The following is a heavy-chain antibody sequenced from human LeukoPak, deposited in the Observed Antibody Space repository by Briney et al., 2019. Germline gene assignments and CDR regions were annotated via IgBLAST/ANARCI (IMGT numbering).Heavy chain of an antibody. CDR3: ARVPNYYDSSGYYFFDY. D-gene: IGHD3-22*01. J-gene: IGHJ4*02. Sequence: GGSVKDSCKASGYTFTSYGISWVRQAPGQGLAWMGWISAYNGNTNYAQKLQGRLTMTTDTSTSTAYMELRSLTSDDTAVYYCARVPNYYDSSGYYFFDYWGQGTLVTVSS. CDR2: ISAYNGNT. V-gene: IGHV1-18*01. CDR1: GYTFTSYG.